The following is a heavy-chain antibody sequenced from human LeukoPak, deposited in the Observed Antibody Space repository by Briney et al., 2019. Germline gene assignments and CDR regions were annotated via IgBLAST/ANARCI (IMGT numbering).Heavy chain of an antibody. CDR1: GFTFSSYA. D-gene: IGHD3-10*01. CDR3: AKGYYYGSGSLDPYYFDY. Sequence: GGSLRLSCAASGFTFSSYAMSWVRQAPGKGLEWVSAISGSGGSTYYADSVKGRFTISRDNSKNTLYLQMNSLRAEDTALYYCAKGYYYGSGSLDPYYFDYWGQGTLVTVSS. CDR2: ISGSGGST. J-gene: IGHJ4*02. V-gene: IGHV3-23*01.